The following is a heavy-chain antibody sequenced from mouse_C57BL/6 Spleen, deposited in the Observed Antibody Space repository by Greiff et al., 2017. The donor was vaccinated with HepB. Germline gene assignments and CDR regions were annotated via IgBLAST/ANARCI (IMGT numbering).Heavy chain of an antibody. J-gene: IGHJ3*01. CDR1: GYTFTSYW. D-gene: IGHD1-1*01. CDR3: AHYGSSYGWFAY. V-gene: IGHV1-53*01. CDR2: INPSNGGT. Sequence: QVQLQQPGTELVKPGASVKLSCKASGYTFTSYWMHWVKQRPGQGLEWIGNINPSNGGTNYNEKFKSKATLAVDKSSSTAYMQLSSLTSEDSAVYYCAHYGSSYGWFAYWGQGTLVTVSA.